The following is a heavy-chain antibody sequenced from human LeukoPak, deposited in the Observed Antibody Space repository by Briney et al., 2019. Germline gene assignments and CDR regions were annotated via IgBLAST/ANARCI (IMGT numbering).Heavy chain of an antibody. V-gene: IGHV3-43*01. CDR2: ISWDGGST. D-gene: IGHD6-19*01. CDR3: AKDRWGRDSSGWYGD. CDR1: GFTFDNYT. Sequence: PGGSLRLSCAASGFTFDNYTMHWVRQAPGKGLVWVSLISWDGGSTYYADSVKGRFTISRDNSKNSLYLQMNSLRTEDTALNYCAKDRWGRDSSGWYGDWGQGTLVTVSS. J-gene: IGHJ4*02.